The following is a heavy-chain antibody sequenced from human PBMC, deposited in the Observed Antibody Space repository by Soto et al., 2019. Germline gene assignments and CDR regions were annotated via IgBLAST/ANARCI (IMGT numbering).Heavy chain of an antibody. Sequence: QVQLVQSGAEVKKPGSSVKVSCQASGGTFSSYAISWVRQAPGQGLEWMGGIIPIFGTANYAQKFQGRVTINADKSTSTAYMELSSLRSEDTAVYYCATRRDYGGAFDIWGQGTMVTVSS. CDR1: GGTFSSYA. CDR2: IIPIFGTA. V-gene: IGHV1-69*06. D-gene: IGHD4-17*01. J-gene: IGHJ3*02. CDR3: ATRRDYGGAFDI.